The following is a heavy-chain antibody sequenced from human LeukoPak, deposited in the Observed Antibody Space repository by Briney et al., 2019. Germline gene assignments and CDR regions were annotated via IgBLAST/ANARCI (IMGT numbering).Heavy chain of an antibody. CDR1: GFTLSSYW. V-gene: IGHV3-7*03. CDR3: ARALDS. Sequence: GSLRLSCAASGFTLSSYWMHWVRQAPGKGLEWVANIKQDGGEIYYVDSVKGRFTISRDNAKNSLYLQMNSLRAEDTAVYYCARALDSWGQGTLVTVSS. J-gene: IGHJ4*02. CDR2: IKQDGGEI.